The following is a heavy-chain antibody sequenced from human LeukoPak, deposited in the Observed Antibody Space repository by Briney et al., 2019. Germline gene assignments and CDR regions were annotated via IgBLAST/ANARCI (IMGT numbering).Heavy chain of an antibody. CDR2: INPNSGGT. J-gene: IGHJ5*02. Sequence: ASVKVSCKASGYTFTGYYMHWVRQAPGQGLEWMGWINPNSGGTNYAQKFQGRVTMTRDTSISTAYMELSSLRAEDTGMYYCAKDYRAHPLRPNWLDPWGQGTLVTVSS. CDR1: GYTFTGYY. V-gene: IGHV1-2*02. D-gene: IGHD1-26*01. CDR3: AKDYRAHPLRPNWLDP.